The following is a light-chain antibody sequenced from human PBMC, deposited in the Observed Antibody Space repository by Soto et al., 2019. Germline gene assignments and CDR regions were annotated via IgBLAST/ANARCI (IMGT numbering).Light chain of an antibody. V-gene: IGLV2-8*01. Sequence: QSVLTQPPSASGSPGQSVTISCTGTSSDVGGYNYVSWYQQHPGKVPKLMIYEVSKRPSGVPDRFSGSKSGNTASLNVSGLQAEDEADYYCSSYAGSKGVFGGGTKLTVL. CDR3: SSYAGSKGV. CDR2: EVS. CDR1: SSDVGGYNY. J-gene: IGLJ2*01.